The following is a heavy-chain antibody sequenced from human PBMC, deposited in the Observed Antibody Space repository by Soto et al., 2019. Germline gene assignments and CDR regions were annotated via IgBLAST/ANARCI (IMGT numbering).Heavy chain of an antibody. Sequence: EVQLVESGGVVVQPGGSLRLSCAASGFTFSSYSMNWVRQAPGKGLEWVSYISSSSNTLYYADSVKGRITISRDNAKNSLYLQVNSLRDEDTAVYYCARGGGIYSLDYWGQGTLVTVSS. CDR1: GFTFSSYS. V-gene: IGHV3-48*02. D-gene: IGHD1-26*01. CDR2: ISSSSNTL. CDR3: ARGGGIYSLDY. J-gene: IGHJ4*02.